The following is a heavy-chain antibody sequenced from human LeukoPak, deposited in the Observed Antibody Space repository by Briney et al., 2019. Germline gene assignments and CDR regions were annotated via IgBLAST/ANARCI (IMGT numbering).Heavy chain of an antibody. J-gene: IGHJ6*03. Sequence: PGGSLRLSCAASRFTFSGYWMTWVRQAPGKGLEWVSSISSSSSYIYYADSVKGRFTIPRDNAKKSVYLQMNSLRAEDTAVYYCARAYSERYGLGYYYMDVWGKGTTVTISS. CDR1: RFTFSGYW. D-gene: IGHD1-26*01. CDR2: ISSSSSYI. V-gene: IGHV3-21*01. CDR3: ARAYSERYGLGYYYMDV.